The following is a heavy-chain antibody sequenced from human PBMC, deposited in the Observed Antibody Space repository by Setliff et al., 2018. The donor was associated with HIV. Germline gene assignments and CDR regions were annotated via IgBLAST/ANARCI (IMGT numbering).Heavy chain of an antibody. CDR3: ARYYGSGTYHRWFDP. V-gene: IGHV4-38-2*01. CDR2: IYHDGST. J-gene: IGHJ5*02. CDR1: GASFSDYY. Sequence: PSETLSLTCAVYGASFSDYYWGWIRQPPGKGLEWVGSIYHDGSTYYNPSLRSRVTISVDTSKNQFSLKLSSVTAADTAVYYCARYYGSGTYHRWFDPWGQGTPVTVSS. D-gene: IGHD3-10*01.